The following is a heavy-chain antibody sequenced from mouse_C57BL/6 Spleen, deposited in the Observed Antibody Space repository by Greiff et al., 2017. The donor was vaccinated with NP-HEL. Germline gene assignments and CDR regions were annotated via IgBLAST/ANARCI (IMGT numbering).Heavy chain of an antibody. J-gene: IGHJ2*01. CDR2: IHPNSGST. Sequence: QVQLQQPGAELVKPGASVKLSCKASGYTFTSYWMHWVKQRPGQGLEWIGMIHPNSGSTNYNEKFKSKATLTVDKSSSTAYMQLSSLTSEDSAVYYWARERAQARDYFDYWGQGTTLTVSS. CDR1: GYTFTSYW. D-gene: IGHD3-2*02. CDR3: ARERAQARDYFDY. V-gene: IGHV1-64*01.